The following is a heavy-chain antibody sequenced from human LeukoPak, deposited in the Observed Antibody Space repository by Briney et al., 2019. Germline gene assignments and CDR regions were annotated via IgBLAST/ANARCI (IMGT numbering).Heavy chain of an antibody. V-gene: IGHV4-4*02. J-gene: IGHJ4*02. CDR1: GGSISSSNW. CDR3: AREVSSGWYAGHYFDY. D-gene: IGHD6-19*01. CDR2: IYHSEST. Sequence: SETLSLTCAVSGGSISSSNWWSWVRQPPGKGLEWIGEIYHSESTNYNPSLKSRVTISVDKSKNQFSLKLSSVTAADTAVYYCAREVSSGWYAGHYFDYWGQGTLVTVSS.